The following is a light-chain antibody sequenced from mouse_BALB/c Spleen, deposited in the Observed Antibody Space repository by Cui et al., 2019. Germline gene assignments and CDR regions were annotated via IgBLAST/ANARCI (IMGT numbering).Light chain of an antibody. CDR2: STS. CDR1: SSVSY. Sequence: QIVLTQSPAIMSASPGEKVTITRSASSSVSYMHWFQQKPGTSPKLWIYSTSNLASGVPARFSGSGSGTSYSLTISRMEAEDAATYYCQQRSSYPYTFGGGTKLEIK. V-gene: IGKV4-57*01. CDR3: QQRSSYPYT. J-gene: IGKJ2*01.